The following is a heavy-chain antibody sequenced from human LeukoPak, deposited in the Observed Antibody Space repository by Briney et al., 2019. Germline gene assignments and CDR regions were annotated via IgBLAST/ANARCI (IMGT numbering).Heavy chain of an antibody. CDR2: RGRSGAYK. V-gene: IGHV3-23*01. D-gene: IGHD2-2*01. J-gene: IGHJ6*02. CDR1: GFRFTDYS. CDR3: VKDRPCETCMPMDA. Sequence: GRSLRLSRAASGFRFTDYSMRCVRQAPGKGREWDAGRGRSGAYKYYAESVKGRFTISRDNSKDTVSLQMNSLRAEDSAIYFCVKDRPCETCMPMDAWGQGTTVTVSS.